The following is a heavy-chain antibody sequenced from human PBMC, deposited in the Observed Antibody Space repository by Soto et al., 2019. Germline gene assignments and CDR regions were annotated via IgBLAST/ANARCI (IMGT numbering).Heavy chain of an antibody. D-gene: IGHD3-22*01. CDR1: GFTISDKY. J-gene: IGHJ4*02. CDR2: INGGGDT. V-gene: IGHV3-53*02. CDR3: GSRPKLITITTVSWPDDF. Sequence: EVQLVETGGGLIQPGGSLRLSCAASGFTISDKYMSWVRQAPGKGLEWVSVINGGGDTFYPDSVKCRFTISRDNSENALYLPTNNLTAEDTAIYYCGSRPKLITITTVSWPDDFRGPGTVVTVSS.